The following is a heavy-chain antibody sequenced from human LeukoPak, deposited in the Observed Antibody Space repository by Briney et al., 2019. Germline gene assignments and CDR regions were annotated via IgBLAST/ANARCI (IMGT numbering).Heavy chain of an antibody. Sequence: PGRSLRLSCAASGFTFSSYGMHWVRQAPGKGLEWVAFIRYDGSNKYYADSVKGRFTISRDNSKNTLYLQMNSLRAEDTAVYYCAKYDDFWSGLDYWGQGTLVTVSS. D-gene: IGHD3-3*01. CDR2: IRYDGSNK. V-gene: IGHV3-30*02. J-gene: IGHJ4*02. CDR3: AKYDDFWSGLDY. CDR1: GFTFSSYG.